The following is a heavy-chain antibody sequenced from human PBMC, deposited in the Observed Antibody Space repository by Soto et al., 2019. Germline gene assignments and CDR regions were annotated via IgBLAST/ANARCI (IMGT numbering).Heavy chain of an antibody. CDR3: TRRRDDYGDYWYFDL. V-gene: IGHV3-73*01. D-gene: IGHD4-17*01. CDR2: IRSKANSYAT. Sequence: GGSLRLSCAASGFTFSGSAMHWVRQASGKGLEWVGRIRSKANSYATAYAASVKGRFTISRDDSKNTTYLQMNSLKTEDTAVYYCTRRRDDYGDYWYFDLWGRGTLVTVSS. J-gene: IGHJ2*01. CDR1: GFTFSGSA.